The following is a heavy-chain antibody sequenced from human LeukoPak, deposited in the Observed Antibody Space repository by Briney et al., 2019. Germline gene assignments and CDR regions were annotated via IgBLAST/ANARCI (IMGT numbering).Heavy chain of an antibody. J-gene: IGHJ4*02. CDR3: ARHQSHSGDPSFDY. CDR1: GGSISSYY. CDR2: IYYSGST. V-gene: IGHV4-59*08. Sequence: SETLSLTCTVSGGSISSYYWSWIRQPPGKGLEWIGYIYYSGSTKCSPSLNNRATISVDTSKNQFSLRLTSVTAADTAVYYCARHQSHSGDPSFDYWGQGTLVTVSS. D-gene: IGHD4-17*01.